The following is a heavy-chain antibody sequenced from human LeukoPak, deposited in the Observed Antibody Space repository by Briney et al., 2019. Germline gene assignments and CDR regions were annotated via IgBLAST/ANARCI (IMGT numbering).Heavy chain of an antibody. J-gene: IGHJ4*02. Sequence: RGGSLRLSCAASGFTFSSYAMSWVRQAPGKGLEWVSAISGSGGSTYYADSVKGRFTISRDNSKNTLYLQMNSLGAEDTAVYCCAKSQVGSSSSGFDYWGQGTLVTVSS. CDR2: ISGSGGST. CDR1: GFTFSSYA. D-gene: IGHD6-6*01. CDR3: AKSQVGSSSSGFDY. V-gene: IGHV3-23*01.